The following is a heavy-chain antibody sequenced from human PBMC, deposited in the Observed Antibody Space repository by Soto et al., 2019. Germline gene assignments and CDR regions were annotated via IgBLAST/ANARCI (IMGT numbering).Heavy chain of an antibody. V-gene: IGHV3-23*01. Sequence: XVSLRLSCAAPGINFRSFAMSWVRQAPGKGLQWVASISNNGDATYYADSVNGRFHISRDNSKKTVFLEMNSLRVEDTAVYYCAQLALWFGEFGRGYWGQGALVTVSS. CDR3: AQLALWFGEFGRGY. J-gene: IGHJ4*02. CDR1: GINFRSFA. D-gene: IGHD3-10*01. CDR2: ISNNGDAT.